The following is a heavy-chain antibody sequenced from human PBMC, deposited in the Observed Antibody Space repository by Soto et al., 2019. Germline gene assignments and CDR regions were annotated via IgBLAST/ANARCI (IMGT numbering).Heavy chain of an antibody. V-gene: IGHV5-51*01. CDR3: AAQEPRGH. CDR2: IFPADSET. CDR1: GDRFSTYW. J-gene: IGHJ4*02. Sequence: GESLKISCNTSGDRFSTYWIAWVRQMPGKGLEWMGIIFPADSETRYSPSFQGQVTISADTSVSTAYLQWHSLEASDSAIYFCAAQEPRGHWAQGALVTVSS.